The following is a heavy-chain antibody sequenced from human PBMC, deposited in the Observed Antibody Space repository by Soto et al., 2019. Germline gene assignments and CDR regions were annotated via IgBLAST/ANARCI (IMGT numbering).Heavy chain of an antibody. CDR1: GYTFTGYY. CDR2: INPNSGGT. J-gene: IGHJ4*02. Sequence: ASVKVSCKASGYTFTGYYMHWVRQAPGQGLEWMGWINPNSGGTNYAQKFQGRVTMTRDTSISTAYMELSRLRSEDTAVYYCARAVDTAMGPIDYWGQGTLVTVSS. V-gene: IGHV1-2*02. D-gene: IGHD5-18*01. CDR3: ARAVDTAMGPIDY.